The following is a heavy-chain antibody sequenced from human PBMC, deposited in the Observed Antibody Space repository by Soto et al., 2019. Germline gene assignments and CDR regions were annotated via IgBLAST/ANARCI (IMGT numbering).Heavy chain of an antibody. Sequence: EVQLVESGGGLVQPGGSLRLSCAASGFTFSSYWMSWVRQAPGKGREWVANIKQDGSEKYYVDSVKSRFTISRDNAKNSLYLQMNSLRAEDTAVYYCARDPPYYGMDVWGQGTTVTVSS. CDR2: IKQDGSEK. CDR3: ARDPPYYGMDV. J-gene: IGHJ6*02. CDR1: GFTFSSYW. V-gene: IGHV3-7*04.